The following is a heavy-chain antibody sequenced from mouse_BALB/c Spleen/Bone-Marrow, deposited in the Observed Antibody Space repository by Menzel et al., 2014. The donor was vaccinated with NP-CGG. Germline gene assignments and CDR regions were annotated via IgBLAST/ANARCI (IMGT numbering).Heavy chain of an antibody. D-gene: IGHD1-1*01. CDR1: GFNIKDTY. Sequence: EVQLQQSGAELVKPGASVKLSCTASGFNIKDTYMHWVKQRPEQGLEWIGRIDPANGNTKYDPKFQGKATITADTSSNTAYLRLSRPPSEDTAVYYCAAYYDGSSYGFAYWGQGTLVTVSA. V-gene: IGHV14-3*02. J-gene: IGHJ3*01. CDR2: IDPANGNT. CDR3: AAYYDGSSYGFAY.